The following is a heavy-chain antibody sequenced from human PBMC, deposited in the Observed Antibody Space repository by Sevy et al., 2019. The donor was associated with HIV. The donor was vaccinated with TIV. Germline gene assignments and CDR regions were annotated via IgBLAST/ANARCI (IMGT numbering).Heavy chain of an antibody. Sequence: GGSLRLSCAASGFTFNNYGMHWVRQAPGKGLEWVALISYNATKKYYADSVKGRFTISRDNSKNTLYLHMNSLRAEDTAVYYCAKDPGYNYGYFDYWGQGTLVTVSS. CDR1: GFTFNNYG. D-gene: IGHD5-18*01. CDR2: ISYNATKK. J-gene: IGHJ4*02. CDR3: AKDPGYNYGYFDY. V-gene: IGHV3-30*18.